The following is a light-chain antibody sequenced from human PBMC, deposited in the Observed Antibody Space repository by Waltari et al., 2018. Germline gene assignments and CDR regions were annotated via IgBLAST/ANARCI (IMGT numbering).Light chain of an antibody. V-gene: IGKV3-11*01. Sequence: EIVLTQSPATLSLSPGDRANPPCRASQSVGNFLAWYQHKPGQAPRLLIYDASNRATVIPATFSGSGSGTDFTLTISSLQPEDFALYYCQQRSGWPPSITFGQGTRLEI. CDR2: DAS. J-gene: IGKJ5*01. CDR1: QSVGNF. CDR3: QQRSGWPPSIT.